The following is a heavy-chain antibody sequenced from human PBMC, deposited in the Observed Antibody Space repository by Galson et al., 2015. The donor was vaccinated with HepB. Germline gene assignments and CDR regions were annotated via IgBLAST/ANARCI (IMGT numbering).Heavy chain of an antibody. CDR3: ASPNIGMVRGVMPYYYGMDV. Sequence: SLRLSCAASGFTFSDYYMSWIRQAPGKGLEWVSYISSSGSTIYYADSVKGRFTISRDNAKNSLYLQMNSLRAEDTAVYYCASPNIGMVRGVMPYYYGMDVWGQGTTVTVSS. J-gene: IGHJ6*02. CDR2: ISSSGSTI. CDR1: GFTFSDYY. D-gene: IGHD3-10*01. V-gene: IGHV3-11*01.